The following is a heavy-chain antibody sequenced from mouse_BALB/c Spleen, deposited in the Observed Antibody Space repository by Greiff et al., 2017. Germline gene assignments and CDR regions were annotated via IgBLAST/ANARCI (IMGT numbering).Heavy chain of an antibody. CDR3: ARADYYGSSWYFEG. D-gene: IGHD1-1*01. J-gene: IGHJ1*01. CDR2: ISSGSSTI. Sequence: EVMLVESGGGLVQPGGSRKLSCAASGFTFSSFGMHWVRQAPEKGLEWVAYISSGSSTIYYADTVKGRFTISRDNPKNTLFLQMTSLRSEDTAMYYCARADYYGSSWYFEGWGAGTKGTGSS. V-gene: IGHV5-17*02. CDR1: GFTFSSFG.